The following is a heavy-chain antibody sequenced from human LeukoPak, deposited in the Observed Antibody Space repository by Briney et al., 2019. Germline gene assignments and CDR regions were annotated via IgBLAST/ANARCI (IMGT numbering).Heavy chain of an antibody. Sequence: ASVRVSCKASGYSFSSYGMSWVRQAPGQGLEWMGWISGYNGNTNYAQKIQGRVTMTTDTSTSTAYMELRSLRSDDTAVYFCARVSQDSRGYKHVFDYWGQGTLVTVSS. CDR1: GYSFSSYG. V-gene: IGHV1-18*01. D-gene: IGHD3-22*01. J-gene: IGHJ4*02. CDR2: ISGYNGNT. CDR3: ARVSQDSRGYKHVFDY.